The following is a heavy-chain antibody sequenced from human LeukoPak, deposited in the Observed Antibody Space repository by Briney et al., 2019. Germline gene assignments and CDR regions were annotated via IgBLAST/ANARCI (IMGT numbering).Heavy chain of an antibody. CDR3: ARGYGSGWPFDY. Sequence: SETLSLTCAAYGGSFSGYYWSWIRQPPGKGLEWIGSIYYSGSTYYNPSLKSRVTISVDTSKSQFSLKLSSVTAADTAVYYCARGYGSGWPFDYWGQGTLVTVSS. V-gene: IGHV4-34*01. D-gene: IGHD6-19*01. CDR2: IYYSGST. CDR1: GGSFSGYY. J-gene: IGHJ4*02.